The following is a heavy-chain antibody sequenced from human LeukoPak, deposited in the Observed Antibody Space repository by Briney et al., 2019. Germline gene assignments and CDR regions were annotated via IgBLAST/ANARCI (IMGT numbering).Heavy chain of an antibody. CDR3: AREAGIAADDSFDI. CDR2: IYTSGST. Sequence: SETLSLTCTVSGGSISSYNWSWIRQPAGKGLEWVGRIYTSGSTNYNPSLKSRVTMSVDTSKNQFSLKLSSVTAADTAVYYCAREAGIAADDSFDIWGQGTMVTVSS. CDR1: GGSISSYN. D-gene: IGHD6-25*01. V-gene: IGHV4-4*07. J-gene: IGHJ3*02.